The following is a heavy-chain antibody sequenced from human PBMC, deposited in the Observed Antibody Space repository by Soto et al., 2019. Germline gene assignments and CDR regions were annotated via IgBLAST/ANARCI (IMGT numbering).Heavy chain of an antibody. J-gene: IGHJ4*02. CDR3: ARDVGYGLIDY. D-gene: IGHD5-18*01. CDR1: GYTFTSYG. V-gene: IGHV1-18*01. Sequence: GASVKVSCKASGYTFTSYGISWVRQAPGQGLEWMGWINAYNGNTNYAQKLQGRVTMTTDTSTSAAYMELRSLRSDDTAVYYCARDVGYGLIDYWGQATLVTVSS. CDR2: INAYNGNT.